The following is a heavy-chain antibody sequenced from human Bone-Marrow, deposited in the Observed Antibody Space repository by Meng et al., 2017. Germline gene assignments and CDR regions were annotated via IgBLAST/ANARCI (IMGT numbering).Heavy chain of an antibody. V-gene: IGHV4-59*01. CDR3: ARQATYCGGDCYWAGYYYYGMDV. Sequence: SETLSLICTVSGGFISSYYWSWIRQPPGKGLEWIGYIYYSGSTNYNPSLKSRVTISVDTSKNQFSLKLSSVTAADTAVYYCARQATYCGGDCYWAGYYYYGMDVWGQGTTVTVSS. CDR2: IYYSGST. J-gene: IGHJ6*02. D-gene: IGHD2-21*02. CDR1: GGFISSYY.